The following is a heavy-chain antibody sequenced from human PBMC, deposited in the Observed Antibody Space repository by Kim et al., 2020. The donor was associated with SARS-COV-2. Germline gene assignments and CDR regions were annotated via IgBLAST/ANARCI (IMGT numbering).Heavy chain of an antibody. Sequence: PSLKSRCTISVDTSKNQFSLKLSSVTAADTAVYYCARHMMVRGVIWYFDLWGRGTLVTVSS. CDR3: ARHMMVRGVIWYFDL. D-gene: IGHD3-10*01. V-gene: IGHV4-39*01. J-gene: IGHJ2*01.